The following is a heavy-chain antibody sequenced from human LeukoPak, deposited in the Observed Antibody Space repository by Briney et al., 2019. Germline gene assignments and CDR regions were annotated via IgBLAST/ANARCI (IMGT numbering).Heavy chain of an antibody. J-gene: IGHJ4*02. Sequence: ASVKVSCKASGGTFSSYAISWVRQARGQGLEWMGRIIPILGIANYAQKFQGRVTITADKSTSTAYMELSSLRSEDTAVYYCARDGVYYYGSGTTRDWGQGTLVTVSS. CDR1: GGTFSSYA. D-gene: IGHD3-10*01. V-gene: IGHV1-69*04. CDR2: IIPILGIA. CDR3: ARDGVYYYGSGTTRD.